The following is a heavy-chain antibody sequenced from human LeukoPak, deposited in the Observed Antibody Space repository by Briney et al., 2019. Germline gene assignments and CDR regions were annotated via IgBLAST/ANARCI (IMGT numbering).Heavy chain of an antibody. CDR1: GYTLTELS. CDR3: ATDRGDSSGLYYFDY. V-gene: IGHV1-24*01. Sequence: ASVKVSCKVSGYTLTELSMHWVRQAPGKGLEWMGGFDPEDGETIYAQKFQGRVTMTEGTSTDTAYMELSSLRSEDTAVYYCATDRGDSSGLYYFDYWGQGTLVTVSS. D-gene: IGHD3-22*01. J-gene: IGHJ4*02. CDR2: FDPEDGET.